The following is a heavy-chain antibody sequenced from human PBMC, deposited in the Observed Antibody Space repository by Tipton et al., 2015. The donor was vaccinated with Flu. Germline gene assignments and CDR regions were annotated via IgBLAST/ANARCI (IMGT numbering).Heavy chain of an antibody. V-gene: IGHV1-69*06. CDR1: GGTFSSYA. CDR3: ARDRGERTGEGDYFDY. D-gene: IGHD7-27*01. J-gene: IGHJ4*02. CDR2: IIPIFGTA. Sequence: QSGPEVKKPGSSVKVSCKASGGTFSSYAISWVRQAPGQGLEWMGGIIPIFGTANYAQKFQGRVTITADKSTSTAYMELSSLRSEDTAVYYCARDRGERTGEGDYFDYWGQGPLVTVSS.